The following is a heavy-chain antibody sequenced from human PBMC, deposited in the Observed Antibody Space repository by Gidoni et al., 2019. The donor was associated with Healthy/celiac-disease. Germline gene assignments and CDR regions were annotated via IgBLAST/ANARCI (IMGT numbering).Heavy chain of an antibody. CDR3: ARVYWGLRLGELSFARPVDY. CDR1: GYTFTSYG. J-gene: IGHJ4*02. CDR2: ISAYNCNT. V-gene: IGHV1-18*01. D-gene: IGHD3-16*02. Sequence: QVQLVQSGAEVKKPGASVKVSCKASGYTFTSYGISGVRQAPGQGVEGMGGISAYNCNTNHAPEPQGRVTLTTDTSPSTAFLELRSLRSDDTAVYYCARVYWGLRLGELSFARPVDYWGQGTLVTVSS.